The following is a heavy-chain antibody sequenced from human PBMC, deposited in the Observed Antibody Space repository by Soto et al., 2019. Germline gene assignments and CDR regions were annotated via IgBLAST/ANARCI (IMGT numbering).Heavy chain of an antibody. CDR3: ARGYSSGWYLWFDP. CDR1: GYTFTGYY. D-gene: IGHD6-19*01. CDR2: INPNSGGT. Sequence: ASVKVSCKASGYTFTGYYMHWVRQAPGQGLEWMGWINPNSGGTNYAQKFQGWVTMTRDTSISTAYMELSRLRSDDTAVYYCARGYSSGWYLWFDPWGQGTLVTVSS. V-gene: IGHV1-2*04. J-gene: IGHJ5*02.